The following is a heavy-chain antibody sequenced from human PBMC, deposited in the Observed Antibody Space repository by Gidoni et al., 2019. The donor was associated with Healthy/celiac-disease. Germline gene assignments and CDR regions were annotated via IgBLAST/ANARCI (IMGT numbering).Heavy chain of an antibody. Sequence: QVQLVQSGAEVKKPGASVKVSCKASGYTFTSYAMHWVRQAPGQRLEWMGWINAGNGNTKYSQKFQGRVTITRDTSASTAYMELSSLRSEDTAVYYCARERDIVVVPAAIGYGMDVWGQGTTVTVSS. CDR2: INAGNGNT. J-gene: IGHJ6*02. CDR1: GYTFTSYA. V-gene: IGHV1-3*01. D-gene: IGHD2-2*02. CDR3: ARERDIVVVPAAIGYGMDV.